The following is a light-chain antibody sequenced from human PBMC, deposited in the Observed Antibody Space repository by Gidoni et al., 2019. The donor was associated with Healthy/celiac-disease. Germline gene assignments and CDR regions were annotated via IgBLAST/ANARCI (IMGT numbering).Light chain of an antibody. V-gene: IGLV1-47*01. CDR1: SSNIGSNY. CDR3: AAWDDSLSVL. CDR2: RNN. Sequence: QSVLTPPPSASGTPGQRVTISCSGSSSNIGSNYVYWYQQLPGTAPKLLIYRNNQRPSGVHDRFSGSKSGTSASLAISGLRSEDEADYYCAAWDDSLSVLFGGGTKLTVL. J-gene: IGLJ2*01.